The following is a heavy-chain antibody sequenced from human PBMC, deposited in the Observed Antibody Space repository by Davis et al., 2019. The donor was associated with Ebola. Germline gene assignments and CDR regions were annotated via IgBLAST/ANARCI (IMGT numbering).Heavy chain of an antibody. CDR1: GYTFTGYY. CDR2: INPNSGNT. J-gene: IGHJ4*02. V-gene: IGHV1-2*02. D-gene: IGHD7-27*01. Sequence: AASVKVSCKASGYTFTGYYMHWVRQASGQGLEWMGWINPNSGNTNYAQKFQGRVTMTRDTSITTAYMELSRLRSDDTAVYYCARDGSTSDQKSGELDYWGQGPLVTVSS. CDR3: ARDGSTSDQKSGELDY.